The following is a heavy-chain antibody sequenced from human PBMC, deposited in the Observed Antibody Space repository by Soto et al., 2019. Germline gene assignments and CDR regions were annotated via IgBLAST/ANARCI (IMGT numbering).Heavy chain of an antibody. CDR2: IYPGDSDT. V-gene: IGHV5-51*01. D-gene: IGHD6-13*01. CDR3: ARIETAGTRYYYYYDMDF. CDR1: GYSFTSYW. Sequence: GESLKISCKGSGYSFTSYWIGWVRQMPGKGLEWMGIIYPGDSDTRYSPSFQGQVTISADKSISTAYLQWSSLKASDTAMYYCARIETAGTRYYYYYDMDFWGQGTTVTVSS. J-gene: IGHJ6*02.